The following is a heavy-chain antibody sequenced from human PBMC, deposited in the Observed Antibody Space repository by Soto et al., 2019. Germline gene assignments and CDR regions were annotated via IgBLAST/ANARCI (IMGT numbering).Heavy chain of an antibody. Sequence: SETLSLTCTVSGGSISSSSYYWGWIRQPPGKGLEWIGRIYYSGSTYYNPSLKSRVTISVDTSKNQFSLKLSSVTAADTAVYYCIIAGGWGRGSRNYYYYGMDVWGQGTTVTVSS. CDR3: IIAGGWGRGSRNYYYYGMDV. J-gene: IGHJ6*02. D-gene: IGHD6-19*01. V-gene: IGHV4-39*01. CDR1: GGSISSSSYY. CDR2: IYYSGST.